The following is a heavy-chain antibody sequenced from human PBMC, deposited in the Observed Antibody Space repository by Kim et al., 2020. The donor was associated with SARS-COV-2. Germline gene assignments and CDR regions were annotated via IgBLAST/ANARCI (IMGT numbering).Heavy chain of an antibody. CDR3: ARELKSITMVRGVIPWFDP. D-gene: IGHD3-10*01. J-gene: IGHJ5*02. V-gene: IGHV1-69*13. Sequence: SVKVSCKASGGTFSSYAISWVRQAPGQGLEWMGGIIPIFGTANYAQKFQGRVTITADESTSTAYMELSSLRSEDTAVYYCARELKSITMVRGVIPWFDPWGQGTLVTVSS. CDR2: IIPIFGTA. CDR1: GGTFSSYA.